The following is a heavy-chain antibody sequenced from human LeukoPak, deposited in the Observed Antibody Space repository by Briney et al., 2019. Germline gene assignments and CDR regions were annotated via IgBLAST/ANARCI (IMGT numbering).Heavy chain of an antibody. J-gene: IGHJ5*02. CDR1: GFTFSSYA. V-gene: IGHV3-23*01. CDR2: ISGSGGST. Sequence: PGGSLRLSCAASGFTFSSYAMSWVRQAPGKGLEWVSAISGSGGSTYYADSVKGRFTISRDNSKNTLYLQMNGLRAEDTAVYYCAKGSGGSYFSDWFDPWGQGTLVTVSS. D-gene: IGHD1-26*01. CDR3: AKGSGGSYFSDWFDP.